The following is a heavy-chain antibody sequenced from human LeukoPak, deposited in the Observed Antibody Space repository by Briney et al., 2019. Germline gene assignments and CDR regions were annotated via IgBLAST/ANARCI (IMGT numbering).Heavy chain of an antibody. Sequence: GGSLRLSCAASGFAFRSYGMHWVRQAPGKGLEWVAVIWYDGRNKYYADSVKGRFTISRDNSKNAMYLQMNSLRAEDTAVYYCARDLVRGVRRNYYYYGMDVWGQGTTVTVSS. D-gene: IGHD3-10*01. CDR2: IWYDGRNK. CDR3: ARDLVRGVRRNYYYYGMDV. J-gene: IGHJ6*02. CDR1: GFAFRSYG. V-gene: IGHV3-33*01.